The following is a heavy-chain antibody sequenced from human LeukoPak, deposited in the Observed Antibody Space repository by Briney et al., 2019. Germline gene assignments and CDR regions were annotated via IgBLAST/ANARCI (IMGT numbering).Heavy chain of an antibody. V-gene: IGHV1-8*01. CDR3: ARGSSQYSSGWYRGNDYYGMDV. Sequence: ASVQFSCQASGYTFTSYDINWVRPATGQGLEWMGWMNPNSGNTGYAQKFQGRVTMTRNNSISTAYMELSSLRSEDTAVYYCARGSSQYSSGWYRGNDYYGMDVWGQETTVTVSS. CDR1: GYTFTSYD. J-gene: IGHJ6*02. D-gene: IGHD6-19*01. CDR2: MNPNSGNT.